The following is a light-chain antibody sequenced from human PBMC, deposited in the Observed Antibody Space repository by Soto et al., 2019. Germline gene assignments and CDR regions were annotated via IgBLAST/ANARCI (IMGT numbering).Light chain of an antibody. Sequence: EIVMTQSPDTLSVSPGERATLSCRASQSVRSNLVWVQQKPGQAPRLLIYGASTRATGIPARFSGTGSGTEFTLTIDSLQSEDFAIYYCHHDYNWPITFGQGTRLEIK. CDR2: GAS. V-gene: IGKV3-15*01. J-gene: IGKJ5*01. CDR1: QSVRSN. CDR3: HHDYNWPIT.